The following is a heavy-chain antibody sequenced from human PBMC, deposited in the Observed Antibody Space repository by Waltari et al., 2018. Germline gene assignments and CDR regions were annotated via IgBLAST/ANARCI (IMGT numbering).Heavy chain of an antibody. V-gene: IGHV3-64D*08. CDR1: GFAVSDYA. CDR3: VRMLGGVGMDV. Sequence: MQLVESGGGLVKPGGSRRRSCSASGFAVSDYAMYWVRQAPGKGLEYVSLINTYGDDPYYADSVKGRFTISRDNSEDILYLQMSSLRFEDTAVYYCVRMLGGVGMDVWGQGTTVTVSS. J-gene: IGHJ6*02. D-gene: IGHD3-10*02. CDR2: INTYGDDP.